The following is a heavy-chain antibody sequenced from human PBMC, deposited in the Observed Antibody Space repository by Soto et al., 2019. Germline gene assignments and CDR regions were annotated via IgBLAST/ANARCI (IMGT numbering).Heavy chain of an antibody. CDR2: IKQDGSEK. V-gene: IGHV3-7*05. CDR1: GFTFSSYW. J-gene: IGHJ6*02. D-gene: IGHD2-15*01. CDR3: ARDLVDIVVVVAPVVEYGMDV. Sequence: GGSLRLSCAASGFTFSSYWMSWVRQAPGKGLEWVANIKQDGSEKYYVDSVKGRFTISRDNAKNSLYLQMNSLRAEDTAVYYCARDLVDIVVVVAPVVEYGMDVWGQGTTVTVS.